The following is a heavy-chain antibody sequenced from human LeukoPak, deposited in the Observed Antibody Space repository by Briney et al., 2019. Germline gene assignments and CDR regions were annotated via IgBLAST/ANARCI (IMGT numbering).Heavy chain of an antibody. J-gene: IGHJ4*02. CDR2: ISGSSNYI. CDR1: GFIFSDDS. CDR3: AREPSGWYLDY. D-gene: IGHD6-19*01. Sequence: GGSLRLSCAVSGFIFSDDSINWVRQAPGKGLEWVSYISGSSNYIYYADSVKGRFTISRDSAKNSVYLQMNSLRAEDTAVYYCAREPSGWYLDYWGRGTPVTVSS. V-gene: IGHV3-21*01.